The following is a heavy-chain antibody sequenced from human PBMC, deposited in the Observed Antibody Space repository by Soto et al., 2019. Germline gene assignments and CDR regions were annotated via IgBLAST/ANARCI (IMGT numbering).Heavy chain of an antibody. CDR2: ISSSSSTI. CDR3: ARVVGWKQLDDYSYGRAV. CDR1: GFTFSSYS. Sequence: GGSLRLSCAASGFTFSSYSMNWVRQAPGKGLEWVSYISSSSSTIYYADSVKGRLTISRDNAKNSLYLQMNSLRDEDTAVYYCARVVGWKQLDDYSYGRAVWGQGPTVTVSS. J-gene: IGHJ6*02. D-gene: IGHD5-18*01. V-gene: IGHV3-48*02.